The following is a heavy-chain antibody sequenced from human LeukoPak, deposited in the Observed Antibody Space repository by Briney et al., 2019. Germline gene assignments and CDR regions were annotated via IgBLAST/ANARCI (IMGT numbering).Heavy chain of an antibody. J-gene: IGHJ4*02. D-gene: IGHD6-13*01. CDR2: ISGSGGST. CDR3: AKACSSSWYGLDY. CDR1: GFTFSSYA. Sequence: GGSLRLSCSASGFTFSSYAMSWVRQAPGKGLEWVSAISGSGGSTYYADSVKGRFTISRDNSKNTLYMQMNSLRAENTAVYYCAKACSSSWYGLDYWGQGTLVTVSS. V-gene: IGHV3-23*01.